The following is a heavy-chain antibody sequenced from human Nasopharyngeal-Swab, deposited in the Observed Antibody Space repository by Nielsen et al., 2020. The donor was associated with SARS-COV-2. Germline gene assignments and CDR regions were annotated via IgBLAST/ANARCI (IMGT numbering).Heavy chain of an antibody. CDR2: ISGSGGST. D-gene: IGHD1-7*01. Sequence: GGSLRLSCAASGFTFSSYAMSWVRQAPGKGLEWVSAISGSGGSTYYADSVKGRFTIPRDNSKNTLYLQMNSLRAEDTAVYYCARLTRITGTIVYWGQGTLVTVSS. J-gene: IGHJ4*02. CDR1: GFTFSSYA. CDR3: ARLTRITGTIVY. V-gene: IGHV3-23*01.